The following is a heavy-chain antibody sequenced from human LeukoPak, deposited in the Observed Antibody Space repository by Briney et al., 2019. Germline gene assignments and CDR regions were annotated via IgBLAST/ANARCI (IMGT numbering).Heavy chain of an antibody. CDR2: IYTTGST. CDR1: GDSISSYY. V-gene: IGHV4-4*07. CDR3: ARESLGYCSGGSCPYYFDY. D-gene: IGHD2-15*01. Sequence: SETLPLTCTVSGDSISSYYWSWIRQPAGKGLEWIGRIYTTGSTNYNPSLKSRVTMSVDTSKNQFSLKLSSVTAADTAVYYCARESLGYCSGGSCPYYFDYWGQGTPVTVSS. J-gene: IGHJ4*02.